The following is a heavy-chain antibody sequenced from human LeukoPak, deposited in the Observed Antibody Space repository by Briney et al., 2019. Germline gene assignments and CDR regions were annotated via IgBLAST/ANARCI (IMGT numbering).Heavy chain of an antibody. V-gene: IGHV4-59*01. CDR3: ARDHCANGVCWFDY. D-gene: IGHD2-8*01. J-gene: IGHJ4*02. CDR1: GGSISSYY. Sequence: SETLSLTCTVSGGSISSYYWSWIRQPPGKGLEWIGYNYYSGSTNYNPSLKSRVTISVDTSKNQFSLKLSSVTAADTAVYYCARDHCANGVCWFDYWGQGTLVTVSS. CDR2: NYYSGST.